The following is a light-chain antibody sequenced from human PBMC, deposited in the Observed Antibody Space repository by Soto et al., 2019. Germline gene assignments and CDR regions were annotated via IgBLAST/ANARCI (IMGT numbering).Light chain of an antibody. J-gene: IGKJ2*01. Sequence: DIQMTQSPSSLSASVGDRVTITCRASQSISSYLNWYQQKPGKAPKLLIDAASSLQSGIPSRFSGSGSGTYFTLSISSLQPEDFATYYGQQSYSTPLYTFGQGTKLEIK. CDR2: AAS. CDR3: QQSYSTPLYT. CDR1: QSISSY. V-gene: IGKV1-39*01.